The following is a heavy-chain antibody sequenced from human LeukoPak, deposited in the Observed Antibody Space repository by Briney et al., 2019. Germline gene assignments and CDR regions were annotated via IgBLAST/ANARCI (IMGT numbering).Heavy chain of an antibody. CDR3: ARGPDIVVVPTLFDY. V-gene: IGHV1-46*01. J-gene: IGHJ4*02. D-gene: IGHD2-2*01. CDR2: INPSGGST. Sequence: ASVKVSCKASGYTFTSYDINWVRQATGQGLEWMGIINPSGGSTTYTQKFQGRVTMTRDTSTSTVYMELSSLRSEDTAVYYCARGPDIVVVPTLFDYWGQGTLVTVSS. CDR1: GYTFTSYD.